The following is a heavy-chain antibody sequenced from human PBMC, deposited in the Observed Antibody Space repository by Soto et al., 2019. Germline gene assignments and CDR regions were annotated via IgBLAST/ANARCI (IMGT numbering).Heavy chain of an antibody. Sequence: QVQLVQSGAEVKKPGASVKVSCKASGYTLTGYYLHWVRQAPGQGLEWMGWINPDSGVTNYAQKFQGRATRTRDTSINTAYMELNRMRSDDAAVYYCARQRYSYGDTRSSYYFDYWGQGTLLTVST. CDR2: INPDSGVT. J-gene: IGHJ4*02. D-gene: IGHD5-18*01. V-gene: IGHV1-2*02. CDR3: ARQRYSYGDTRSSYYFDY. CDR1: GYTLTGYY.